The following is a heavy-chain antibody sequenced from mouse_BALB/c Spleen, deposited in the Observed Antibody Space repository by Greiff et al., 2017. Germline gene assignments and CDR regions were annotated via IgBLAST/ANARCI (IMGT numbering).Heavy chain of an antibody. J-gene: IGHJ2*01. CDR3: TRNEVRSYYFDY. CDR1: GYTFTSYW. V-gene: IGHV1-5*01. D-gene: IGHD2-14*01. CDR2: IYPGNSDT. Sequence: EVQLQQSGTVLARPGASVKMSCKASGYTFTSYWMHWVKQRPGQGLEWIGAIYPGNSDTSYNQKFKGKAKLTAVTSTSTAYMELSSLTNEDSAVYYCTRNEVRSYYFDYWGQGTTLTVSS.